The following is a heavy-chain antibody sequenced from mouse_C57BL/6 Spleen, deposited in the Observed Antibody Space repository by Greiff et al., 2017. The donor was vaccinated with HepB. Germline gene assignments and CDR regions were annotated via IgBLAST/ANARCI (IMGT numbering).Heavy chain of an antibody. D-gene: IGHD2-3*01. CDR3: ARQSYDGYFTPFAY. CDR2: ISSGSSTI. J-gene: IGHJ3*01. V-gene: IGHV5-17*01. Sequence: EVNLVESGGGLVKPGGSLKLSCAASGFTFSDYGMHWVRQAPEKGLEWVAYISSGSSTIYYADTVKGRFTISRDNAKNTLFLQMTSLRSEDTAMYYCARQSYDGYFTPFAYWGQGTLVTVSA. CDR1: GFTFSDYG.